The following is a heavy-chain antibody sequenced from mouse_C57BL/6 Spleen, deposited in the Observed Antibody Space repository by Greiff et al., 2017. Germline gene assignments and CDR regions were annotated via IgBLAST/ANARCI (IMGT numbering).Heavy chain of an antibody. CDR1: GYTFTSYW. Sequence: QVQLQQPGAELVKPGASVKLSCKASGYTFTSYWMHWVKQRPGRGLEWIGRIDPNSGGTKYNEKFKSKATLTVDKPSSTAYMQRSSLTSEDSAVYYCARTTVVAYYYAMDDWGQGTSVTVSS. J-gene: IGHJ4*01. V-gene: IGHV1-72*01. CDR2: IDPNSGGT. D-gene: IGHD1-1*01. CDR3: ARTTVVAYYYAMDD.